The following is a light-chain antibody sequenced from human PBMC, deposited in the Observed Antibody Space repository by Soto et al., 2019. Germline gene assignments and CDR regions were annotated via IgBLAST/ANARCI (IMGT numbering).Light chain of an antibody. V-gene: IGKV3-20*01. CDR1: QIISSNY. Sequence: EIVLTQSPGTLPWSPGERATLSCRASQIISSNYLAWYQQKPGQAPRLLIFGASNRATGIPDRFSGRGSGTDFALTISRLEPEDFVVYYCQQYGNSPGTFGQGTRLEIK. J-gene: IGKJ5*01. CDR2: GAS. CDR3: QQYGNSPGT.